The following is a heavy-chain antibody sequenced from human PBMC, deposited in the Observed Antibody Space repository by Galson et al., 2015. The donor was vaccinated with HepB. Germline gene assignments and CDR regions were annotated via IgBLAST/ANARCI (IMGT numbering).Heavy chain of an antibody. CDR3: AQMGGCSSFSCYLTPPTWFDP. D-gene: IGHD2-15*01. J-gene: IGHJ5*02. Sequence: CAISGDSVSSNSAAWNWIRQSPSSGLEWLGRTYHSSKWYKDYDVSVKSRITINPDTAKNQVSLQLEYVTPEGTAVYYCAQMGGCSSFSCYLTPPTWFDPWGQGTLVTVSS. V-gene: IGHV6-1*01. CDR1: GDSVSSNSAA. CDR2: TYHSSKWYK.